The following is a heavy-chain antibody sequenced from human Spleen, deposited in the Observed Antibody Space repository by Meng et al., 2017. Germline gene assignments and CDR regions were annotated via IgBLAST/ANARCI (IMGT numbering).Heavy chain of an antibody. J-gene: IGHJ4*02. CDR1: GGSISTRVG. CDR3: ARGPTTMAHDFDY. V-gene: IGHV4-4*02. Sequence: HVQCRWAGPGWVKPSGTLSRPSAVAGGSISTRVGWPWVRQPPGKGLEWIGKTYHSGRANYIPTLKSRVTISVDKSKNNLSLKLSSVTAADSAVYYCARGPTTMAHDFDYWGQGTLVTRLL. D-gene: IGHD4-11*01. CDR2: TYHSGRA.